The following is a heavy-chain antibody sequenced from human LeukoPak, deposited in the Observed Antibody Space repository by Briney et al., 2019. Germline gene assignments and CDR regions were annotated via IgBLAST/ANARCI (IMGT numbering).Heavy chain of an antibody. Sequence: HSETLSLTCTVSGGSISSYYWSWIRQPPGKGLEWIGYIYYSGSTNYNPSLKSRVTISVDTSKNQFSLKLSSVTAADTAVYYCARSVTVTATIWFGPWGQGTLVTVSS. V-gene: IGHV4-59*01. D-gene: IGHD2-21*02. CDR3: ARSVTVTATIWFGP. CDR1: GGSISSYY. CDR2: IYYSGST. J-gene: IGHJ5*02.